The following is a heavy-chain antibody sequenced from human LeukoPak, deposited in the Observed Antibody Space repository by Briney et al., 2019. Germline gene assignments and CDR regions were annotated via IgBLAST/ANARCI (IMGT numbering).Heavy chain of an antibody. J-gene: IGHJ4*02. D-gene: IGHD3-10*01. V-gene: IGHV3-23*01. Sequence: TGGSLRLSCAASGFTFSSYAMSWVRQAPGKGLEWVLAISGSGGSTYYADSVRGRFTISRDNSKNTLYLQMNSLRAEDTAVYYCAKGYGSGSFDYWGQGTLVTVSS. CDR3: AKGYGSGSFDY. CDR2: ISGSGGST. CDR1: GFTFSSYA.